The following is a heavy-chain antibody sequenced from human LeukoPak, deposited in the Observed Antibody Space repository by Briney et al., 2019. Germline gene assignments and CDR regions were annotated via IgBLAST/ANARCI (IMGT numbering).Heavy chain of an antibody. CDR3: ASLSGYEHSGFDY. Sequence: GESLKISCKCSGYSFTSYWIGWVRQMPGKGLEWIGIIYPGDSETRYSPSFQGQVTISADKSSSTSYLQWSSLNASDTAMYYCASLSGYEHSGFDYWGQGTMVTVSS. D-gene: IGHD3-22*01. J-gene: IGHJ4*02. CDR1: GYSFTSYW. V-gene: IGHV5-51*01. CDR2: IYPGDSET.